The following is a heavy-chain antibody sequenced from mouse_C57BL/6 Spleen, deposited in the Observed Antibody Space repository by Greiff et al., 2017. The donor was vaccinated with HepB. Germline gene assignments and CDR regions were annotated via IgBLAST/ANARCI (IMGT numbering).Heavy chain of an antibody. Sequence: QVHVKQSGAELVRPGASVTLSCKASGYTFTDYEMHWVKQTPVHGLEWIGAIDPETGGTAYNQKFKGKAILTADKSSSTAYMELRSLTSEDSAVYYCTIWAYWGQGTLVTVSA. CDR3: TIWAY. J-gene: IGHJ3*01. CDR2: IDPETGGT. CDR1: GYTFTDYE. V-gene: IGHV1-15*01.